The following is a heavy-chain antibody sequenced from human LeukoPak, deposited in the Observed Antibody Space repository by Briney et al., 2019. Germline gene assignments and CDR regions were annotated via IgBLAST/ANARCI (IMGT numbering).Heavy chain of an antibody. CDR2: IYYSGST. CDR3: ARGVKDIVVVVAGPYYFDY. J-gene: IGHJ4*02. D-gene: IGHD2-15*01. V-gene: IGHV4-59*12. CDR1: GGSISNYY. Sequence: PSETLSLTCTVSGGSISNYYWSWIRQPPGKGLEWIGYIYYSGSTYYNPSLKSRVTISVDRSKNQFSLKLSSVTAADTAVYYCARGVKDIVVVVAGPYYFDYWGQGTLVTVSS.